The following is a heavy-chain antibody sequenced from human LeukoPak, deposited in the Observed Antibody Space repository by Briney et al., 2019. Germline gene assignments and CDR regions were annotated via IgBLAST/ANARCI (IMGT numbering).Heavy chain of an antibody. J-gene: IGHJ4*02. CDR2: INPNSGGT. D-gene: IGHD1-1*01. V-gene: IGHV1-2*02. CDR3: AREMGSTGGSDY. CDR1: GYTFTGYY. Sequence: ASVKVSCKASGYTFTGYYMHWVRQAPGQGLEWMGWINPNSGGTSYAQKFQGRVTMTRDTSVSTAYMELSRLRSDDTAVYYCAREMGSTGGSDYWGQGTLVTVSS.